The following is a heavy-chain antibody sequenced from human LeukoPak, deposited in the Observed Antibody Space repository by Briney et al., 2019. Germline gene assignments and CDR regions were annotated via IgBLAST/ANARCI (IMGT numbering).Heavy chain of an antibody. Sequence: PGGSLRLSCAASGFTFSSYAMSWVRQAPGKGLEWVSAISGSGGSTYYADSVKGRFTISIDNSKNTLYLQMNSLRAEDTALYYCAKARHSRSWERAAAFDISGQGTTLTVS. CDR1: GFTFSSYA. CDR2: ISGSGGST. D-gene: IGHD6-13*01. V-gene: IGHV3-23*01. CDR3: AKARHSRSWERAAAFDI. J-gene: IGHJ3*02.